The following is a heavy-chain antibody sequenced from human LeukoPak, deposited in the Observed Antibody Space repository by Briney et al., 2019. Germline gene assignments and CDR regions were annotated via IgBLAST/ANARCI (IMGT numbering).Heavy chain of an antibody. CDR3: AKSSYYDSSGYYREYYFDY. J-gene: IGHJ4*02. D-gene: IGHD3-22*01. Sequence: GGSLRLSCAASGFMFSTYGMHWVRRAPGKGLEWVAVMSYDEKNRSYADFVKARFTISRDNSKNTLYLQMNSLRAEDTAVYYCAKSSYYDSSGYYREYYFDYRGQGTLVTVSS. V-gene: IGHV3-30*18. CDR1: GFMFSTYG. CDR2: MSYDEKNR.